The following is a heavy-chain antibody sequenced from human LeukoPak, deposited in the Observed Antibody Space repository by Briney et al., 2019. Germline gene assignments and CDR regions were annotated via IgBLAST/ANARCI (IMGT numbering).Heavy chain of an antibody. CDR2: IIPILGIA. CDR1: GGTFSSYA. CDR3: ASGLDPFDY. Sequence: SVKVSCKASGGTFSSYAISWVRQAPGQGLEWMGRIIPILGIANYAQKFQGRVTTTADKSTSTAYMELSSLRSEDTAVYYCASGLDPFDYWGQGTLVTVSS. J-gene: IGHJ4*02. D-gene: IGHD3-9*01. V-gene: IGHV1-69*04.